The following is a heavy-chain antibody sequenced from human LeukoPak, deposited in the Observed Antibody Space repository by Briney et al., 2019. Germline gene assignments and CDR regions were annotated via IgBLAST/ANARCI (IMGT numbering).Heavy chain of an antibody. CDR3: ARDKAISGAFDI. CDR1: GFTFSSYA. Sequence: GGSLRLSCAASGFTFSSYAMNWVRQAPGKGLEWVSYISSSGSTIYYADSVKGRFTISRDNAKNSLYLQMNSLRAEDTAVYYCARDKAISGAFDIWGQGTMVTVSS. J-gene: IGHJ3*02. D-gene: IGHD3-10*01. V-gene: IGHV3-48*03. CDR2: ISSSGSTI.